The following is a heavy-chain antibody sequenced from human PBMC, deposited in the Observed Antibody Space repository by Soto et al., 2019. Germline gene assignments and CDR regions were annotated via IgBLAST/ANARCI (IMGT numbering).Heavy chain of an antibody. V-gene: IGHV4-31*03. J-gene: IGHJ4*02. D-gene: IGHD3-3*01. CDR3: ARAYPPDYRSGSRGSFDY. CDR2: IYYSGST. CDR1: GGSVSRGGYF. Sequence: QLQLQESGPGLVKPSQTLSLTCTVSGGSVSRGGYFWNWIRQHPAKGLEWIGYIYYSGSTSYNPSLKNRVSISLDSSNNQFSLRLSSATAADTAVYYCARAYPPDYRSGSRGSFDYWGQGILVTVSA.